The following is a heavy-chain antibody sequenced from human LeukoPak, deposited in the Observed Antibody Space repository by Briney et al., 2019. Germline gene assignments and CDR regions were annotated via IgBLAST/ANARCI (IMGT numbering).Heavy chain of an antibody. CDR1: GFTFSTYR. V-gene: IGHV3-7*01. J-gene: IGHJ6*03. CDR3: TRVEETATTAAIIRKYSYYYYYMDV. Sequence: HPGGSLRLSCAASGFTFSTYRMSWVRQAPGKGLEWVANIKQDGSEKHYVDSVKGRFTISRDNAKNSLYLQMSRLRAEDTAVYYCTRVEETATTAAIIRKYSYYYYYMDVWGKGNTVTVSS. CDR2: IKQDGSEK. D-gene: IGHD4-11*01.